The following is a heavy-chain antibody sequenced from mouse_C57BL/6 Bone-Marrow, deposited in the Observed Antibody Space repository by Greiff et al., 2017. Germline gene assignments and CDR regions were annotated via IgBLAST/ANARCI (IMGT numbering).Heavy chain of an antibody. CDR3: TTVITTVVAPYYFDY. CDR2: IDPENGDT. V-gene: IGHV14-4*01. Sequence: VQLQQSGAELVRPGASVKLSCTASGFNIKDDYMHWVKQRPEQGLEWIGWIDPENGDTEYASKFQGKATITADTSSNTAYLQLSSLTSEDTAVYYGTTVITTVVAPYYFDYGGQGTTLTVSS. J-gene: IGHJ2*01. CDR1: GFNIKDDY. D-gene: IGHD1-1*01.